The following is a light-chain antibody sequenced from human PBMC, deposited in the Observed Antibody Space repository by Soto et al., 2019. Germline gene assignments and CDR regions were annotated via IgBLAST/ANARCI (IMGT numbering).Light chain of an antibody. V-gene: IGKV1-39*01. J-gene: IGKJ4*01. CDR3: QQTYSAPLT. CDR1: QGISSY. CDR2: TAS. Sequence: DIQVTQSPSSVSASVGDRVTITCRASQGISSYLAWYQQKPGKVPKLLIYTASSLQSGVPSRFSGSGSGTDFTLTITSLQPEDFATYYCQQTYSAPLTFGGGTKVDI.